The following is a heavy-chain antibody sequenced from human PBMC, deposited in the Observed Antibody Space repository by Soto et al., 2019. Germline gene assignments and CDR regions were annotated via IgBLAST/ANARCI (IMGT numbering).Heavy chain of an antibody. J-gene: IGHJ3*02. CDR3: ARDVSPRSGSWYFDAFDI. CDR1: GFSFSSDW. CDR2: IRKDGSQK. V-gene: IGHV3-7*03. D-gene: IGHD6-13*01. Sequence: GGSLRLSCAASGFSFSSDWMTWVRQAPGKGLEWVANIRKDGSQKSYLDSVRGRFTISRDNAKNSLYLQMDSLRAEDTALYYCARDVSPRSGSWYFDAFDIWGQGTMVTVSS.